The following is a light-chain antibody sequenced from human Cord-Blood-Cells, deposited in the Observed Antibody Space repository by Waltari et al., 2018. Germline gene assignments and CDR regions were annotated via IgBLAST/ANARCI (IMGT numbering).Light chain of an antibody. Sequence: QSALTQPASVSGSPGQSITISCTGTSSDVGGYNYFSWSQKHPGKAPKLMIYEVSNRPSGVSNRFSGSKSGNTASLTISGLQAEDEADYYCSSYTSSSTLDVVFGGGTKLTVL. CDR2: EVS. CDR3: SSYTSSSTLDVV. CDR1: SSDVGGYNY. J-gene: IGLJ2*01. V-gene: IGLV2-14*01.